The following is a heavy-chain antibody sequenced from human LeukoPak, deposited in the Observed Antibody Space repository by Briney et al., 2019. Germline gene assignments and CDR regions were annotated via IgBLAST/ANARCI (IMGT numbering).Heavy chain of an antibody. Sequence: PSETLSLTCTVSGGSISSSSYYWGWIRQPPGKGLEWIGSIYYSGSTYYNPSLKSRVTISVDTSKNQFSLKLSSVTAADTAVYYCARVVVTFTFGGVIARFGSAFDIWGQGTMVTVSS. CDR3: ARVVVTFTFGGVIARFGSAFDI. J-gene: IGHJ3*02. V-gene: IGHV4-39*07. CDR2: IYYSGST. CDR1: GGSISSSSYY. D-gene: IGHD3-16*02.